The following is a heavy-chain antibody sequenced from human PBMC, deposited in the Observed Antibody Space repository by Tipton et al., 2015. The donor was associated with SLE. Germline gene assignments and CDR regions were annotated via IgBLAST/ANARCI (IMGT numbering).Heavy chain of an antibody. V-gene: IGHV4-59*12. CDR3: ARGGILTGYYFYFDY. Sequence: TLSLTCTVSGGSISGYYWSWIRQPPGKGLEWIGYIYYSGTTNYSPSLKSRVTISVDTSKNQFSLKLSSVTAADTAVYYCARGGILTGYYFYFDYWGQGTLVTVSS. CDR1: GGSISGYY. CDR2: IYYSGTT. J-gene: IGHJ4*02. D-gene: IGHD3-9*01.